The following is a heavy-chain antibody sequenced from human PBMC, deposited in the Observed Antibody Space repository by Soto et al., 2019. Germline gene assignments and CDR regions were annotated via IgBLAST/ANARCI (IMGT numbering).Heavy chain of an antibody. CDR1: GYTFTSYG. D-gene: IGHD4-4*01. J-gene: IGHJ5*02. CDR2: ISAYNGNT. CDR3: ARVSGTVTPDRFDP. V-gene: IGHV1-18*01. Sequence: ASVRVSCKASGYTFTSYGISWVRQAPGQGLEWMGWISAYNGNTNYAQKLQGRVTMTTDTSTSTAYMELRSLRSDDTAVYYCARVSGTVTPDRFDPWGQGTLVTVSS.